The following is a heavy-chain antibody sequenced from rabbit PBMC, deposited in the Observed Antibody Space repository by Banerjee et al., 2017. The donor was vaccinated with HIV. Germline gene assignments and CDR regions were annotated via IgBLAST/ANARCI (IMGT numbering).Heavy chain of an antibody. CDR1: GFDFISNA. CDR2: IYGGSSGTT. Sequence: QSLEESGGDLVKPGASLTLTCTASGFDFISNAMCWVRQAPGKGLEWIACIYGGSSGTTYYASWAKGRFTISKTSSTTVTLQMTSLTAADTATYFCARGLVAGVLDLWGPGTLVTVS. V-gene: IGHV1S40*01. D-gene: IGHD3-3*01. J-gene: IGHJ4*01. CDR3: ARGLVAGVLDL.